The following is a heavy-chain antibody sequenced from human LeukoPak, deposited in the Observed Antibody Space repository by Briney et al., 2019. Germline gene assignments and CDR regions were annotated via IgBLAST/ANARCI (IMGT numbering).Heavy chain of an antibody. CDR2: INHSGST. D-gene: IGHD5-18*01. J-gene: IGHJ4*02. Sequence: SEALSLTCAVYGGSFSGYYWSWIRQPPGKGLEWIGEINHSGSTNYNPSLKSRVTISVDTSKNQFSLKLSSVTAADTAVYYCARGASRGYSYGPRRFDYWGQGTLVTVSS. V-gene: IGHV4-34*01. CDR1: GGSFSGYY. CDR3: ARGASRGYSYGPRRFDY.